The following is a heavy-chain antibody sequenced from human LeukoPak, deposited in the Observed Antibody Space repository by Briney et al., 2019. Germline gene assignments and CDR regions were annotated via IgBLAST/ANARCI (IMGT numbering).Heavy chain of an antibody. V-gene: IGHV1-24*01. CDR1: GYTLTELS. D-gene: IGHD5-18*01. CDR3: ARVESVDTAMATSYYFDY. J-gene: IGHJ4*02. CDR2: FDPEDGET. Sequence: ASVKVSCKVSGYTLTELSMHWVRQAPGKGLEWMGVFDPEDGETIYAQKFQGRVTMTEDTPTDTAYMELSSLRSEDTAVYYCARVESVDTAMATSYYFDYWGQGTLVTVSS.